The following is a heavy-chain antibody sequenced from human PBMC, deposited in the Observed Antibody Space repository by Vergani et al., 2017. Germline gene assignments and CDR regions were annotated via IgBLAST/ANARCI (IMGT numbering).Heavy chain of an antibody. D-gene: IGHD2-15*01. Sequence: QVQLQESGPGLVKPSETLSLTCTVSGGSISSGGYYWSWIRQHPGKGLEWIGYIYYSGSTYYNPSLKSRVTISVDTSKNQFSLKLSSVTAADTAVYYCARGGYCSGGSRYSEQYYFDYWGQGTLVTVSS. CDR1: GGSISSGGYY. CDR3: ARGGYCSGGSRYSEQYYFDY. CDR2: IYYSGST. J-gene: IGHJ4*02. V-gene: IGHV4-31*03.